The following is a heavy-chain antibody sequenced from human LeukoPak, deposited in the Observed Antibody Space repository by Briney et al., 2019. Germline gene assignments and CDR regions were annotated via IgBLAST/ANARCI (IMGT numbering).Heavy chain of an antibody. J-gene: IGHJ4*02. CDR3: VKIVMAGGYFDY. D-gene: IGHD3-16*01. V-gene: IGHV3-64*03. CDR2: ISSNVAST. Sequence: GRSLRLSRSASGFTFSSYATHWVRPAPGKGLEYVWAISSNVASTYYADTVKGRFTISRDNTKITLYLHMSSLRPEDTAVYYCVKIVMAGGYFDYWGQGTLVTVSS. CDR1: GFTFSSYA.